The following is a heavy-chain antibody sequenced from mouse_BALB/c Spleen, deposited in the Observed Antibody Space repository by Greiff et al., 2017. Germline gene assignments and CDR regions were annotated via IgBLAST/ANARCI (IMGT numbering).Heavy chain of an antibody. D-gene: IGHD1-2*01. CDR3: AREFTTATPYFDY. CDR2: ISSGGGST. V-gene: IGHV5-12-1*01. J-gene: IGHJ2*01. CDR1: GFAFSSYD. Sequence: EVKLMESGGGLVKPGGSLKLSCAASGFAFSSYDMSWVRQTPEKRLEWVAYISSGGGSTYYPDTVKGRFTISRDNAKNTLYLQMSSLKSEDTAMYYCAREFTTATPYFDYWGQGTTLTVSS.